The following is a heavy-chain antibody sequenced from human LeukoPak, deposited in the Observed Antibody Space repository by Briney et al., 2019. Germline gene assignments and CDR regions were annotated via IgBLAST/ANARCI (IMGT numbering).Heavy chain of an antibody. V-gene: IGHV1-69*13. Sequence: GASVKVSCKASGYTFTSYYMHWVRQAPGQGLEWMGGIIPIFGTANYAQKFQGRVTITADESTSTAYMELSSLRSEDTAVYYCARALVGATGYGNWFDPWGQGTLVTVSS. J-gene: IGHJ5*02. CDR3: ARALVGATGYGNWFDP. CDR1: GYTFTSYY. D-gene: IGHD1-26*01. CDR2: IIPIFGTA.